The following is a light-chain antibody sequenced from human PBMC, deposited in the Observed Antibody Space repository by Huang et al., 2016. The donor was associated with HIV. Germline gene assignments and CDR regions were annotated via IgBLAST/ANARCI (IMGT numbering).Light chain of an antibody. CDR1: QSLLHTNAYTY. J-gene: IGKJ2*01. V-gene: IGKV2-28*01. Sequence: DIVMIQSPLSLPVTPGEPASISFRSSQSLLHTNAYTYLDWYLQKPGQSPQLLIYLGSSRASGVPDRFSGGGSGTRFSLNISRVEAEDAGIYYCMEALKTPYTFGQGTKLEIK. CDR3: MEALKTPYT. CDR2: LGS.